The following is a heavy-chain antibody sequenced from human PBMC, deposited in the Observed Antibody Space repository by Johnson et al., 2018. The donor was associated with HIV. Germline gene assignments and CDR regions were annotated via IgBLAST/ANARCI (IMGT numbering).Heavy chain of an antibody. CDR1: GFTFSSYG. Sequence: QVQLVESGGGVVQPGRSLRLSCAASGFTFSSYGMHWVRQAPGKGLEWVAVISYDGSSKYYADSVKGRFTISRDNSKNTLYLQMNSLRAEDTAVYYCAKDLSSSSLWGQGTMVTVSS. V-gene: IGHV3-30*18. J-gene: IGHJ3*01. D-gene: IGHD6-6*01. CDR3: AKDLSSSSL. CDR2: ISYDGSSK.